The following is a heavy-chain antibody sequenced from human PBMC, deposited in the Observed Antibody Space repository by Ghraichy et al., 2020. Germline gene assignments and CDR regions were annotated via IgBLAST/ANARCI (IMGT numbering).Heavy chain of an antibody. CDR2: IYSGGST. V-gene: IGHV3-53*01. J-gene: IGHJ4*02. CDR1: GFTVSSNY. Sequence: LSLTYAASGFTVSSNYMSWVRQAPGKGLEWVSVIYSGGSTYYADSVKGRFTISRDNSKNTLYLQMNSLRAEDTAVYYCASEWAGLYYWGQGTLVTVSS. CDR3: ASEWAGLYY.